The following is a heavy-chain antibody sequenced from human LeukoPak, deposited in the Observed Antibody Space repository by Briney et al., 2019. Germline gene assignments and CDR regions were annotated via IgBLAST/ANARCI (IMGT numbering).Heavy chain of an antibody. Sequence: GGSLRLSCAASGFTFSNYAMSWVRQAPGKGLEWVSGISGGGGTTYYADSVKGRFTFSRDNSKNTLYLQMNSLRAEDTAVYYCAKLYGDYGGYWGQGTLVTVSS. J-gene: IGHJ4*02. D-gene: IGHD4-17*01. CDR2: ISGGGGTT. V-gene: IGHV3-23*01. CDR3: AKLYGDYGGY. CDR1: GFTFSNYA.